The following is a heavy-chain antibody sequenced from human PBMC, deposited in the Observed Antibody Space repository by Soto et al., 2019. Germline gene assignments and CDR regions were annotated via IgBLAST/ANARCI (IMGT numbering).Heavy chain of an antibody. J-gene: IGHJ4*02. Sequence: WVRQAPGKGLEWVAVISYEGSNKYYADSVKGRFTISRDNSKNTLYLQMNSLRVEDTAVYYCAKGLGYCISTSCSIDYWGQGTLVTVSS. D-gene: IGHD2-2*01. CDR2: ISYEGSNK. V-gene: IGHV3-30*18. CDR3: AKGLGYCISTSCSIDY.